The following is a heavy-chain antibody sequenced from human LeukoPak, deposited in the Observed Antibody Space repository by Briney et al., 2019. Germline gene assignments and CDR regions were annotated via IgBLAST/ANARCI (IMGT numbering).Heavy chain of an antibody. D-gene: IGHD3-16*02. Sequence: SSETLSLTCTVSGGSIGSYYWSWIRQPAGKGLEWIGRIYTSGSTNYNPSLKSRVTMSVDTSKNQFSLKLSSVTAADTAVYYCARATTFGGVIVVNAFDIWGQGTMVTVSS. J-gene: IGHJ3*02. CDR2: IYTSGST. V-gene: IGHV4-4*07. CDR1: GGSIGSYY. CDR3: ARATTFGGVIVVNAFDI.